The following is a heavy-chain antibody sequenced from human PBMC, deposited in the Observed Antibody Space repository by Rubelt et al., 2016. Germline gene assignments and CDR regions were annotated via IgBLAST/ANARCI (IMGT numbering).Heavy chain of an antibody. D-gene: IGHD6-13*01. J-gene: IGHJ4*02. CDR1: GFTFGDYT. V-gene: IGHV3-49*03. Sequence: GGSGGGLVQPGRSLRLSCTASGFTFGDYTMSWFRQAPGKGLEWVGFIRSKAYGGTTEDAASVKGRFTISRDDTKSIAYVQMNSLKTEDSAVYYCTRVAAGGIRGVDYWGQGTLVTVSS. CDR3: TRVAAGGIRGVDY. CDR2: IRSKAYGGTT.